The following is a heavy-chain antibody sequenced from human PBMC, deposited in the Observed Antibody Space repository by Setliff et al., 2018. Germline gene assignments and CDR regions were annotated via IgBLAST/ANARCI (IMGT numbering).Heavy chain of an antibody. D-gene: IGHD2-15*01. CDR3: ARLPGYCNGGNCYGYYTFDI. CDR1: GDSISSSSYY. V-gene: IGHV4-39*01. CDR2: INYSGIT. Sequence: LSLTCSVSGDSISSSSYYWGWIRQPPGKGLEWIGSINYSGITYYSPSLKSRVIVSVDTSKNQFSLKLSSVTAADTAVYYCARLPGYCNGGNCYGYYTFDIWGQGTMVTV. J-gene: IGHJ3*02.